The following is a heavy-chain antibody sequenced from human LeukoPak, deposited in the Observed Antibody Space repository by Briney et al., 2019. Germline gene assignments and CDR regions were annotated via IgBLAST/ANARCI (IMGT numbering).Heavy chain of an antibody. CDR1: GYTFIGYY. J-gene: IGHJ4*02. D-gene: IGHD3-22*01. V-gene: IGHV1-2*02. Sequence: ASVKVSCKTTGYTFIGYYIHWVRQAPGQGLEWMGWINPNTGGTNYAQKFQGRVTMTRDTSISTASMGLSNLRSDDTAVYYCAREDYDTSGYRFWGQGTLVTVSS. CDR2: INPNTGGT. CDR3: AREDYDTSGYRF.